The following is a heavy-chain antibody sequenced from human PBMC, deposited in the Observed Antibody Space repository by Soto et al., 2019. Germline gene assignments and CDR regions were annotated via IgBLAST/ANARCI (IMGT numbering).Heavy chain of an antibody. J-gene: IGHJ4*02. V-gene: IGHV3-30*18. CDR2: ISYDGSNK. Sequence: PGGSLRLFCAASGFTFSSYGMHWVRQAPGKGLEWVAVISYDGSNKYYADSVKGRFTISRDNSKNTLYLQMNSLRAEDTAVYYCAKDRMVRGDALDYWGQGTLVTVSS. CDR1: GFTFSSYG. D-gene: IGHD3-10*01. CDR3: AKDRMVRGDALDY.